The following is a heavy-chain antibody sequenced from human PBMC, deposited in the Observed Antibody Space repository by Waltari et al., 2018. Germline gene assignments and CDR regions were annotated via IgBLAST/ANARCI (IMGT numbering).Heavy chain of an antibody. J-gene: IGHJ5*02. D-gene: IGHD3-16*01. Sequence: QVQLVQSGAEVKKPGASVKVSCMASGYTFTSYAMHWVPQAPGQRLEWMGWINAGNGNTKDSQKFQGRVTITRDTSASTAYMELSSLRSEDTAVYYCARAPTGGAAQRNWFDPWGQGTLVTVSS. CDR3: ARAPTGGAAQRNWFDP. CDR1: GYTFTSYA. CDR2: INAGNGNT. V-gene: IGHV1-3*01.